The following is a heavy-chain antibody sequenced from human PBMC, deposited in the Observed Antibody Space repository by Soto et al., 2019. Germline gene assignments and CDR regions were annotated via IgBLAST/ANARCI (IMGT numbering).Heavy chain of an antibody. CDR1: GDSVSSNIPT. J-gene: IGHJ4*02. D-gene: IGHD1-20*01. CDR3: ARGSYNIGPTFDY. V-gene: IGHV6-1*01. CDR2: TYYRSKWSS. Sequence: SQTLSLTCAIFGDSVSSNIPTWNWIRQSPSRGLEWLGRTYYRSKWSSEYAVSVRGRITISPDTSRNQFYLQLNSVTPDDTAVYHSARGSYNIGPTFDYGGQGTLVTFS.